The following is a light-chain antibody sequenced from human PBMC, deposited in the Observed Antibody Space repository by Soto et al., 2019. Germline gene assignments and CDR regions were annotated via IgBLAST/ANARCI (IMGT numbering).Light chain of an antibody. CDR1: SSDVGRHNY. V-gene: IGLV2-14*03. CDR2: GVS. Sequence: SVLALPGSVSGSPGESITISCTVTSSDVGRHNYVSWYQQFPGKAPKLIIYGVSNRPSGVSNRLSVSKSGNTASLTISGPQAEDEAESYCNSYAGICEVFGNGKKAIVL. J-gene: IGLJ1*01. CDR3: NSYAGICEV.